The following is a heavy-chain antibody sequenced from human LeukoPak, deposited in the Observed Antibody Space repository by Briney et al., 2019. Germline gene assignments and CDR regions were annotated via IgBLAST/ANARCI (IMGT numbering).Heavy chain of an antibody. CDR2: IYYSGSP. CDR3: ARHKYSSQNSDGFDI. CDR1: GGSISNNNYY. V-gene: IGHV4-39*01. D-gene: IGHD2-15*01. J-gene: IGHJ3*02. Sequence: SETLSLTCTVSGGSISNNNYYWAWIRQPPGKGLECIGSIYYSGSPSYNPSLKSRVTISVDTSKNQFSLRLSSVTAADTAVYYCARHKYSSQNSDGFDIWGQGTMVTVSS.